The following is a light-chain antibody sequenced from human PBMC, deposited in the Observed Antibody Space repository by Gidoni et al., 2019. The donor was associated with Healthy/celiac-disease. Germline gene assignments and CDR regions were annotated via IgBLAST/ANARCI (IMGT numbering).Light chain of an antibody. V-gene: IGLV2-8*01. CDR3: SSYAGSNYFV. Sequence: QSALTQPPSASGSPGQSVTISCTGTSSDVGGYNDVSWYQQHPGKAPKLMIYEVSKRPSGVPDRFSGSKSGNTDSLTFSGLQAEDEADYYCSSYAGSNYFVFGTGTKVTV. CDR1: SSDVGGYND. CDR2: EVS. J-gene: IGLJ1*01.